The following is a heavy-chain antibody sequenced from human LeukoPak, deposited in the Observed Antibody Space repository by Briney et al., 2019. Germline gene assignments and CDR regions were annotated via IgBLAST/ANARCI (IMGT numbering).Heavy chain of an antibody. Sequence: GGSLRLSCAASGFPFSSHAMSWVRQPPGKGLEWVAAISNGKTYYADSVRGRFAITRDDSTNTVYLHMNSLRDEDTALYHCVREAGYCAPVCVKTNWFDPWGQGTLVTVSS. J-gene: IGHJ5*02. V-gene: IGHV3-23*01. CDR3: VREAGYCAPVCVKTNWFDP. D-gene: IGHD2-15*01. CDR2: ISNGKT. CDR1: GFPFSSHA.